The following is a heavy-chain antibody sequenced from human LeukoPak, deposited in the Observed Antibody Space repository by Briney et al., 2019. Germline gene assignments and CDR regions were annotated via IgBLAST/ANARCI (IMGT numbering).Heavy chain of an antibody. CDR3: ARVLVVVVAATPAIYYYYYYMDV. CDR2: ISYDGSNK. D-gene: IGHD2-15*01. V-gene: IGHV3-30-3*01. Sequence: GRSLRLSCAASGFTFGSYAMHWVRQAPGKGLEWVAVISYDGSNKYYADSVKGRFTISRDNSKNTLYLQMNSLRAEDTAVYYCARVLVVVVAATPAIYYYYYYMDVWGKGTTVTVSS. CDR1: GFTFGSYA. J-gene: IGHJ6*03.